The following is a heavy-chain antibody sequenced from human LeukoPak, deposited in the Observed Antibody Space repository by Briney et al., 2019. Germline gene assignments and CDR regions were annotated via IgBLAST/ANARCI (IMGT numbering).Heavy chain of an antibody. J-gene: IGHJ4*02. CDR2: ISGSGGST. CDR1: GFTFSSYA. V-gene: IGHV3-23*01. CDR3: TRDWYDILTGYSPFDY. D-gene: IGHD3-9*01. Sequence: GGSLRLSCAASGFTFSSYAMSWVRQAPGKGLEWVSAISGSGGSTYYADSVKGRFTISRDNSKNTLYLQMNSLRAEDTAVYYCTRDWYDILTGYSPFDYWGQGTLVTVSS.